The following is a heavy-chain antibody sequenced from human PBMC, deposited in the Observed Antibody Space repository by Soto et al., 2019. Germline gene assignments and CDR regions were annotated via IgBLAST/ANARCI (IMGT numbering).Heavy chain of an antibody. CDR1: GFTFSSYG. J-gene: IGHJ4*02. CDR2: ISYDGSNK. CDR3: ARDQRGGYYGSGSPYFDY. D-gene: IGHD3-10*01. V-gene: IGHV3-30*03. Sequence: GGSLRLSCAASGFTFSSYGMHWVRQAPGKGLEWVAVISYDGSNKYYADSVKGRFTISRDNSKNSLYLQMNSLGAEDKAVEYGARDQRGGYYGSGSPYFDYWGQGTLVTVSS.